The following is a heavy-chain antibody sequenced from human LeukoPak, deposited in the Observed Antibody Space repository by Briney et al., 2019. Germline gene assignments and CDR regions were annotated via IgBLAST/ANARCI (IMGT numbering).Heavy chain of an antibody. Sequence: GGSLRLSCAASGFTFDDYGMSWVRQAPGKGLEWVSGINWNGGSTGYADSVKGRFTISRDNAKNSLYLQMNSLRAEDTALYYCARGRGTTVTTTFDYWGQGTLVTVSS. D-gene: IGHD4-17*01. CDR2: INWNGGST. V-gene: IGHV3-20*04. CDR1: GFTFDDYG. CDR3: ARGRGTTVTTTFDY. J-gene: IGHJ4*02.